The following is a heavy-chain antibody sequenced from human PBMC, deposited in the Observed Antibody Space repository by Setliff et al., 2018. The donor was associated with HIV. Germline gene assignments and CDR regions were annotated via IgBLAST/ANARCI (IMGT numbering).Heavy chain of an antibody. D-gene: IGHD3-10*01. V-gene: IGHV3-23*01. J-gene: IGHJ4*02. CDR3: AKGPGGSGSYSDY. CDR2: ISGSGGST. Sequence: GGSLRLSCVASGFIFNNYAMSWVRQAPGKGLEWVSAISGSGGSTYYADSVKGRFTISRDNSKNTLYLQMNSLRAEDTAVYYCAKGPGGSGSYSDYWGQGTLVTVSS. CDR1: GFIFNNYA.